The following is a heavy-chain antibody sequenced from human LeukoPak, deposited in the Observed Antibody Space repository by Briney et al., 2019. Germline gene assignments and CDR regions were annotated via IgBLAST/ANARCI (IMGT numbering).Heavy chain of an antibody. Sequence: SETLSLTCAVYGGSFSGYYWSWIRQPPGKGLEWIGEINHSGSTNYNPSLKSRVTISVDTSKNQFSLKLGSVIAADTAVYYCAVDYGDYGGPGAFDIWGQGTMVTVSS. D-gene: IGHD4-17*01. J-gene: IGHJ3*02. V-gene: IGHV4-34*01. CDR3: AVDYGDYGGPGAFDI. CDR1: GGSFSGYY. CDR2: INHSGST.